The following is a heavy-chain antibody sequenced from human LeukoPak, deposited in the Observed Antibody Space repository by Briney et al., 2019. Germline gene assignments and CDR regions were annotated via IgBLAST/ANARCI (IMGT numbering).Heavy chain of an antibody. Sequence: GGSLRLSCAASGFTFDDYAMHWVRHTPEKGLEWISGMSWNGNSIGYADSVKGRFTISRDNAKNSLYLQMNSPRPEDTALYYCAKDISLGRGYLYMDVWGKGTTVTVSS. CDR1: GFTFDDYA. V-gene: IGHV3-9*01. CDR3: AKDISLGRGYLYMDV. D-gene: IGHD5-12*01. J-gene: IGHJ6*03. CDR2: MSWNGNSI.